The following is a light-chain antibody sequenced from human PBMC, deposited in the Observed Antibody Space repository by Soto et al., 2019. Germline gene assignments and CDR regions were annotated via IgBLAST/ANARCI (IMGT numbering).Light chain of an antibody. J-gene: IGLJ1*01. V-gene: IGLV2-14*03. CDR1: SSDVGGYNY. Sequence: QSALTQPASVSGSPGQSITISCTGTSSDVGGYNYVSWYQQHPGRVPKLLIYDVSYRPSGVSNRSSGSKSGNTASLTISGLQAEDEAEYYCSSYTSSTTFGVFGTGTRVTVL. CDR2: DVS. CDR3: SSYTSSTTFGV.